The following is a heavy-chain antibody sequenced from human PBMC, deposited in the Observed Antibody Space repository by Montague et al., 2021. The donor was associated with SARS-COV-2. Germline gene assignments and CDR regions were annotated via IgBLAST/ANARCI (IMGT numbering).Heavy chain of an antibody. D-gene: IGHD2/OR15-2a*01. CDR2: ISGSGSYI. CDR3: TRGLYAAYH. J-gene: IGHJ4*02. Sequence: SLRLSCAGSGFSFIHYNINWVRQAPGKGLEWVSCISGSGSYIYYADSVRGRFTISRDNSKNTLYLQMHSLRAEDTAVYYCTRGLYAAYHWGQGTLVTVSS. V-gene: IGHV3-21*04. CDR1: GFSFIHYN.